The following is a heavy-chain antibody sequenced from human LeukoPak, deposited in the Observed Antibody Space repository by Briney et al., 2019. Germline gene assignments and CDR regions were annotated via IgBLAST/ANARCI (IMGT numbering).Heavy chain of an antibody. D-gene: IGHD6-13*01. Sequence: SVKVSCKASGGTFCSYAISWVRQAPGQGLEWMGGIIPIFGTANYAQKFQGRVTITADESTSTAYMELSSLRSEDTAVYYCARGREKQQLHFDYWGQGTLVTVSS. CDR1: GGTFCSYA. J-gene: IGHJ4*02. V-gene: IGHV1-69*13. CDR2: IIPIFGTA. CDR3: ARGREKQQLHFDY.